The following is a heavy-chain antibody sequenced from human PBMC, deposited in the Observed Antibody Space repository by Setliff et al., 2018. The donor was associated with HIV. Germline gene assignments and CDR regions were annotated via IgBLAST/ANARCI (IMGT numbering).Heavy chain of an antibody. CDR2: TSHSGKT. CDR1: GGPLGGHY. Sequence: PSETLSLTCAVYGGPLGGHYWSWIRQPPGQGLEWIGETSHSGKTNYNPSPKSRVTISVDTSKNQFSLKLTSVTAADTAVYYCVTSSSWSSRLNFWGPGMLVTVSS. V-gene: IGHV4-34*01. CDR3: VTSSSWSSRLNF. J-gene: IGHJ4*02. D-gene: IGHD2-2*01.